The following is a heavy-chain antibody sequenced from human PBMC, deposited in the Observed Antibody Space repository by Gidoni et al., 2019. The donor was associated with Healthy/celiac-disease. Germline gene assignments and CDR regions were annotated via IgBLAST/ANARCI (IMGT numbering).Heavy chain of an antibody. D-gene: IGHD3-3*01. Sequence: ESGGGLVQPGGSLRLSCAASGFTFSSYAMSWVRQAPGKGLELVSAISGSGGSTYYADSVKGRFTISIDNSKNTLYLQMNSLRAEDTAVYYCAKGRFVVRFFAFDDWGQGTLVTVSS. J-gene: IGHJ4*02. CDR3: AKGRFVVRFFAFDD. CDR2: ISGSGGST. V-gene: IGHV3-23*01. CDR1: GFTFSSYA.